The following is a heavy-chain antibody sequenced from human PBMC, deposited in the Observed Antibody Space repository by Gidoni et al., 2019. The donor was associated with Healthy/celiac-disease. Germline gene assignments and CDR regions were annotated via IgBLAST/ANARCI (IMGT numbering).Heavy chain of an antibody. D-gene: IGHD2-2*01. V-gene: IGHV3-21*01. CDR2: ISSSSSYI. J-gene: IGHJ4*02. CDR3: ARDPLIEAQLGYQLLFEDY. Sequence: EVQLVESGGGLVKPGGSLRLSCAASGFTFSSYSMNWVRQAPGKGLEWVSSISSSSSYIYYADSEKGRFTISRDNAKNSLYLQMNSLRAEDTAVYYCARDPLIEAQLGYQLLFEDYWGQGTLVTVSS. CDR1: GFTFSSYS.